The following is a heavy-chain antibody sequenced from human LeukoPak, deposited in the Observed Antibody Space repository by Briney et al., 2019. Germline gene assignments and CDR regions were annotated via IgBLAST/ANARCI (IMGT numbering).Heavy chain of an antibody. Sequence: SETLSLTCTVSGGSISSSSYYWSWIRQPPGKGLKWIGSIYYSGGTYYNPSLKSRVTISVDTSKNQFSLKLSSVTAADTAVYFCARLSPPGYSFGSFDYWGQGTLVTVSS. V-gene: IGHV4-39*01. CDR1: GGSISSSSYY. CDR3: ARLSPPGYSFGSFDY. J-gene: IGHJ4*02. D-gene: IGHD5-18*01. CDR2: IYYSGGT.